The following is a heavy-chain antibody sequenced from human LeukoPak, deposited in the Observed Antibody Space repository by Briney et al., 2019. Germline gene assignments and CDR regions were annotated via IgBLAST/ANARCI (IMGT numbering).Heavy chain of an antibody. Sequence: SETLSLTCTVSGVSISSYYWSWIRQPPGKGLEWIGYIYYSGSTNYNPSLKSRVTISVDTSKNQFSLKLSSVTAADTAVYYCARAFDYGSSNWFDPWGQGTLVTVSS. V-gene: IGHV4-59*01. CDR1: GVSISSYY. CDR3: ARAFDYGSSNWFDP. J-gene: IGHJ5*02. CDR2: IYYSGST. D-gene: IGHD3-10*01.